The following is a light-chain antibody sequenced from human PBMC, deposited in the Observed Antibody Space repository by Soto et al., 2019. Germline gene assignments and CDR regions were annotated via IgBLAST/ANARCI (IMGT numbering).Light chain of an antibody. CDR1: QSISSW. V-gene: IGKV1-5*01. CDR3: QQYNSYSRAT. J-gene: IGKJ1*01. CDR2: DAS. Sequence: DIQMTQSPSTLSASVGDRVTITCRASQSISSWLVWYQQKPGKAPKLLIYDASSLESGVPSRFSGSGSGTEFTLTISSLQPDDFATYYCQQYNSYSRATFGQGTKVEIK.